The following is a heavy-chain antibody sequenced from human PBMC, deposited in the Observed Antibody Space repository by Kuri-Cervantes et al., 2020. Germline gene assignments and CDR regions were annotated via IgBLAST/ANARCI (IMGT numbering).Heavy chain of an antibody. D-gene: IGHD3-10*01. CDR3: ASGSGSYLGYYGMDV. Sequence: GESLKISCAASGFTVSSNYMSWVRQAPGKGLEWVSVIYSGGSTYYADSVKGRFTISRDNSKNTLYLQMNSLRAEDTAVYYCASGSGSYLGYYGMDVWGQGTTVTVSS. CDR2: IYSGGST. J-gene: IGHJ6*02. CDR1: GFTVSSNY. V-gene: IGHV3-53*01.